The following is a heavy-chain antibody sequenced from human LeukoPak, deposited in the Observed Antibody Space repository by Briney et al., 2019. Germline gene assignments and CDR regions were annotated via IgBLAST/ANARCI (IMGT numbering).Heavy chain of an antibody. CDR3: ARPYCSGATCYSGYFQY. J-gene: IGHJ1*01. CDR1: GYSFSSYW. V-gene: IGHV5-51*01. D-gene: IGHD2-15*01. Sequence: GESLKISCKGSGYSFSSYWIAWVRQMPGKGLEWMGVIYPGDSDTRYSPSFQGQVTISADKSISTAYLQWSSLKASDTAMYYCARPYCSGATCYSGYFQYWGQGTPVIVSS. CDR2: IYPGDSDT.